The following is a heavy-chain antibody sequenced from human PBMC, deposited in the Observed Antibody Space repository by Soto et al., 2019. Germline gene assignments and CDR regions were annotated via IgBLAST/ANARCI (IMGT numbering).Heavy chain of an antibody. CDR2: IYHSGST. CDR1: GGSISSGGYS. Sequence: PSETLSLTCAVSGGSISSGGYSWSWIRQPPGKGLEWIGYIYHSGSTYYNPSLKSRVTISVDRSKNQFSLKLSSVTAADTAVYYCARGQGSTTVTTSGARATGHYYYGMDVWGQGTTVTVSS. CDR3: ARGQGSTTVTTSGARATGHYYYGMDV. J-gene: IGHJ6*02. V-gene: IGHV4-30-2*01. D-gene: IGHD4-17*01.